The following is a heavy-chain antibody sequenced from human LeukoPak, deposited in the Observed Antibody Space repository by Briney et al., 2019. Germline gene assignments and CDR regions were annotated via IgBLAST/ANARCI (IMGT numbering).Heavy chain of an antibody. J-gene: IGHJ6*03. V-gene: IGHV3-23*01. CDR3: AKPSGYYPRGHYYYYYYRDF. CDR1: GFTFSSYA. Sequence: GGSLRLSCAASGFTFSSYAMSWVRQAPGKGLEWVSAISGSGGSTYYADSVKGRFTISRDSSKNTLYLQMNSLRAEDTAVYYCAKPSGYYPRGHYYYYYYRDFWGKGPRSPSP. D-gene: IGHD3-22*01. CDR2: ISGSGGST.